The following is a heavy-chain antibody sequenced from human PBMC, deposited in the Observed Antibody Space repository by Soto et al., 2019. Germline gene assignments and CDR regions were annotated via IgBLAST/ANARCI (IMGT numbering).Heavy chain of an antibody. J-gene: IGHJ6*02. V-gene: IGHV4-31*03. D-gene: IGHD1-1*01. CDR1: GGSISSGGYY. CDR2: IYYSGST. CDR3: ARGYLRASYGMDV. Sequence: QVQLQESGPGLVKPSQTLSLTCTVSGGSISSGGYYWSWIRQHPGKGLEWIGYIYYSGSTYYNPSLTRRVTISVDTSKNQFSLKLSSVTAADTAVYYCARGYLRASYGMDVWGQGTTVTVSS.